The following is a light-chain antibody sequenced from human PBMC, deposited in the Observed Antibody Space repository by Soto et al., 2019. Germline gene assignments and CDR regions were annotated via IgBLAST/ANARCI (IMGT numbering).Light chain of an antibody. CDR2: DVS. J-gene: IGLJ2*01. Sequence: QSALTQPASVSGSPGQSITISCTGTSSDVGAYNYVSWHQQHPGKAPKLMIFDVSNRPSGVPNRFSGSKSGDTAALTISGLQAEDEADYYCSSYTRRKTVIFGGGTTLTVL. CDR3: SSYTRRKTVI. V-gene: IGLV2-14*03. CDR1: SSDVGAYNY.